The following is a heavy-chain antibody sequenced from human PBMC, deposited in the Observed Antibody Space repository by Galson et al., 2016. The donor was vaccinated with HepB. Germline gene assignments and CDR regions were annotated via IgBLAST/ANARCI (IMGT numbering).Heavy chain of an antibody. J-gene: IGHJ4*02. Sequence: SETLSLTCTVSGVSISSTSYYWGWIRQPPGKGLEWIGNIYYSGSTYYNPSLKSRVTISVDTSKNHFSLKMTSVTAADTAVYYCAGQGRSHFDCWGQGTLVSVSS. D-gene: IGHD3-10*01. CDR2: IYYSGST. V-gene: IGHV4-39*01. CDR3: AGQGRSHFDC. CDR1: GVSISSTSYY.